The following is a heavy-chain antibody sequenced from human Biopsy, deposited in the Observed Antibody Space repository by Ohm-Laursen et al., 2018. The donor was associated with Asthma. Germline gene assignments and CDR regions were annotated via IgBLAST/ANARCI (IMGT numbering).Heavy chain of an antibody. CDR3: ARRITIFGVVQKDHGMDA. J-gene: IGHJ6*02. Sequence: GTLSLTCAVSGGSMTPTSHYWDWIRQAPGKGLEWIGYISYGGKTSYNPSLKNRVTISRDTSKNQFTLRLTSVTAADTAVYFCARRITIFGVVQKDHGMDAWGQGTTVIVSS. D-gene: IGHD3-3*01. CDR1: GGSMTPTSHY. CDR2: ISYGGKT. V-gene: IGHV4-39*01.